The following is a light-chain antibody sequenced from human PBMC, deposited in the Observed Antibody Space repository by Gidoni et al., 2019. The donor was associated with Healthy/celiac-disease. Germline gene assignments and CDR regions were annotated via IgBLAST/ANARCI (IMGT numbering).Light chain of an antibody. J-gene: IGKJ3*01. CDR3: QQRSNWLT. V-gene: IGKV3-11*01. CDR2: DAS. CDR1: QSVRSY. Sequence: ELVLTQSPATLSLSPGERATLSCRASQSVRSYLAWYQQKPGQAPRLLIYDASNRATGIPARFSGSGSGTDFTLTISSLEPEDFAVYYCQQRSNWLTFGPGTKVDIK.